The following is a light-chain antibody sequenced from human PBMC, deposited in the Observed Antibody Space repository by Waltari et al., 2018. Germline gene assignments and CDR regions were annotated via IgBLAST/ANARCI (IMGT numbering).Light chain of an antibody. J-gene: IGLJ1*01. CDR1: SSDVGGYNS. CDR3: CSYAGRYVYV. Sequence: QSALPQPRSVSGSPGPSVTIPCTGTSSDVGGYNSVPWYQQHPGKAPKLMIYDVTKRPSGVPDRFSGSGSGNTASLTISGLQAEDEADYYCCSYAGRYVYVFGTGTKVTVL. V-gene: IGLV2-11*01. CDR2: DVT.